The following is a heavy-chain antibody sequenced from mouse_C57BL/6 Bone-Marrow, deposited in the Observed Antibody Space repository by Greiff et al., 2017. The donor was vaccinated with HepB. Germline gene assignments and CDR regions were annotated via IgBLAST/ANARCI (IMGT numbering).Heavy chain of an antibody. D-gene: IGHD2-2*01. J-gene: IGHJ2*01. V-gene: IGHV1-81*01. CDR2: IYTRSGNT. CDR1: GYTFTSDG. Sequence: VQLQQSGAELARPGASVKLSCKASGYTFTSDGISWVQQRTGQGLEWIGEIYTRSGNTYYNEKFKGKATLTADKSSRAAYMELRSLTSEDSAVYFCARFSLLWLRRRGYWGQGTTLTVSS. CDR3: ARFSLLWLRRRGY.